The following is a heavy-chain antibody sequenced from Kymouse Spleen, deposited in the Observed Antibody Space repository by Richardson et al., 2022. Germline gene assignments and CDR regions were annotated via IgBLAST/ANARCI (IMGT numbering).Heavy chain of an antibody. Sequence: QVQLVESGGGVVQPGRSLRLSCAASGFTFSSYGMHWVRQAPGKGLEWVAVISYDGSNKYYADSVKGRFTISRDNSKNTLYLQMNSLRAEDTAVYYCAKDCTNLAFDIWGQGTMVTVSS. V-gene: IGHV3-30*18. CDR1: GFTFSSYG. J-gene: IGHJ3*02. CDR2: ISYDGSNK. D-gene: IGHD2-8*01. CDR3: AKDCTNLAFDI.